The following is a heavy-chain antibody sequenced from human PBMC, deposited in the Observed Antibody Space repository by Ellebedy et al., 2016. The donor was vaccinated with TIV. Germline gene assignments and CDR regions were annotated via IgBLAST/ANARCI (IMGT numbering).Heavy chain of an antibody. CDR3: ARVGNSGWSPNEYYFDY. J-gene: IGHJ4*02. CDR1: GGSIGSSNW. CDR2: IYHSGST. D-gene: IGHD6-19*01. V-gene: IGHV4-4*02. Sequence: MPSETLSLTCAVSGGSIGSSNWWSWVRQPPGKGLEWIGEIYHSGSTNYSPSLNSRITISIDKSKNQFSLKLSSVTAADTAVYYCARVGNSGWSPNEYYFDYWGQGSLVTVSS.